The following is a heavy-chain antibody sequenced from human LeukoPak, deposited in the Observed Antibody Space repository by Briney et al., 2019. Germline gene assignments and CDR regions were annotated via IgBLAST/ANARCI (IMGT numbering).Heavy chain of an antibody. J-gene: IGHJ5*02. CDR3: ARVYISRYYYDSSGISHWFDP. V-gene: IGHV1-18*01. CDR1: GYTFTSYG. D-gene: IGHD3-22*01. Sequence: ASVKVSCKASGYTFTSYGISWVRQAPGQGLEWMGLVSAYNGNTNYAQKLQGRVTMTTDTSTSTAYMELRSLRSDDTAVYYCARVYISRYYYDSSGISHWFDPWGQGTLVTVSS. CDR2: VSAYNGNT.